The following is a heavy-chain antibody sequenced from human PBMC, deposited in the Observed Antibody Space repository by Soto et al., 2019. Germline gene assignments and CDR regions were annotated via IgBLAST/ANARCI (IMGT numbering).Heavy chain of an antibody. CDR3: ATGGGDYGRIFDY. Sequence: GGSLRLSCAASGFTFSSYGMHWVRQAPGKGLEWVAVIWYDGSNKYYADSVKGRFTISRDNSKNTLYLQMNSLRAEDTAVYYCATGGGDYGRIFDYWGQGTLVTVSS. D-gene: IGHD4-17*01. V-gene: IGHV3-33*01. CDR1: GFTFSSYG. CDR2: IWYDGSNK. J-gene: IGHJ4*02.